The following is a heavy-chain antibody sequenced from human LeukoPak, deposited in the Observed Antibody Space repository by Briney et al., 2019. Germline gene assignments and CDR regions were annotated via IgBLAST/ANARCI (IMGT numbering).Heavy chain of an antibody. Sequence: APVKVSCKASGYTFNNCGFTWVRQAPGQGLEWMGWISGYDGNTNYAQKFQGRVTMTTDTSKTTVYMELRSLRSDDTAIYYCARDPFYYWFDPWGQGTLVTVSS. D-gene: IGHD2/OR15-2a*01. CDR3: ARDPFYYWFDP. CDR1: GYTFNNCG. V-gene: IGHV1-18*01. CDR2: ISGYDGNT. J-gene: IGHJ5*02.